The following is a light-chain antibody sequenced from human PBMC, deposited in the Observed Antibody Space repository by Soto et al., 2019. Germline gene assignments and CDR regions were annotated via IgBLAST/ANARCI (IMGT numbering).Light chain of an antibody. J-gene: IGLJ1*01. CDR1: SSDVGHYDY. CDR3: SSYTGTSTQV. Sequence: QSVLTQPASVSGSPGQSIIISCTGSSSDVGHYDYVSWFQQHPGRAPTLLIYDVTYRPSGVSNRFSGAKSGSTASLTISGLRTEDEANYYCSSYTGTSTQVFGTGTKLTVL. CDR2: DVT. V-gene: IGLV2-14*03.